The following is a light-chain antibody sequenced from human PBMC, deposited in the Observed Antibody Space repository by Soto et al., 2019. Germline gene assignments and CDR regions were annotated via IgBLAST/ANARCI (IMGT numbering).Light chain of an antibody. V-gene: IGKV3-11*01. CDR1: QSVSTS. Sequence: ILLTQYPATLSLSPGERAALSCRASQSVSTSLAWYQHKPGQAPRLLIYDASKRAPGIPARFSGSGSGTDFTVTSSSLEAEDFAVYYCQVRDVWPSFGQGTKVEIE. CDR2: DAS. J-gene: IGKJ1*01. CDR3: QVRDVWPS.